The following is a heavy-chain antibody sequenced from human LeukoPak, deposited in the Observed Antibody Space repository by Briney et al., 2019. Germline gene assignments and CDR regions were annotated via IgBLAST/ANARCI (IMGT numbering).Heavy chain of an antibody. V-gene: IGHV3-74*01. J-gene: IGHJ4*02. CDR3: AKHYDSSGYFDFDY. CDR1: GFSFSSHW. CDR2: ISDDGSYT. Sequence: GGSLRLSCAASGFSFSSHWVHWVRQAPGKGLVWVSRISDDGSYTSNVDSVKGRFTISRDNSKNTLYLQMNSLRAEDTAVYYCAKHYDSSGYFDFDYWGQGTLVTVSS. D-gene: IGHD3-22*01.